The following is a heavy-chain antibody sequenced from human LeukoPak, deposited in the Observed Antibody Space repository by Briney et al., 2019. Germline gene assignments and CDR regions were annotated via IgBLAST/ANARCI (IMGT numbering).Heavy chain of an antibody. D-gene: IGHD2-15*01. CDR2: ISVSGNT. CDR3: AKAPVTTCSGAYCYPFDY. Sequence: PGGSLRLSCAASGFIFSTSWMSWVRQGPGKGLEWVSAISVSGNTYHADSVKGRFTISRDSSKNTLYLQMNSLRAGDAAVYYCAKAPVTTCSGAYCYPFDYWSQGTLVTVSS. CDR1: GFIFSTSW. J-gene: IGHJ4*02. V-gene: IGHV3-23*01.